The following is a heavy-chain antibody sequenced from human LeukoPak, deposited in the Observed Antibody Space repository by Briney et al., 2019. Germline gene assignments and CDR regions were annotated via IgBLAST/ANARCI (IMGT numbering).Heavy chain of an antibody. CDR3: ASHVEDIVVVPAAPLSLHKVNYYYYYMDV. D-gene: IGHD2-2*01. Sequence: PSETLSLTCTVSGGSISSSSYYWGWIRQPPGKGLEWIGSIYYSGSTYYNPSLKSRVTISVDTSKNQFSLKLSSVTAADTAVYYCASHVEDIVVVPAAPLSLHKVNYYYYYMDVWGKGTTVTVSS. J-gene: IGHJ6*03. V-gene: IGHV4-39*07. CDR2: IYYSGST. CDR1: GGSISSSSYY.